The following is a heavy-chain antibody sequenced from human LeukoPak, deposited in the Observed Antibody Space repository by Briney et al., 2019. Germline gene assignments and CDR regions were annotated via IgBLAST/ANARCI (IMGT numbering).Heavy chain of an antibody. J-gene: IGHJ2*01. D-gene: IGHD6-13*01. Sequence: PGRSLRLSCAASGFTFRSYGMHWVRQAPGKGLEWVAVIWYDGSNKYYADSVKGRFTISRDNSKNTLYLQMNSLRAEDTAVYYCARGPYSSSPEFDLWGRGTLVTVSS. CDR1: GFTFRSYG. V-gene: IGHV3-33*01. CDR3: ARGPYSSSPEFDL. CDR2: IWYDGSNK.